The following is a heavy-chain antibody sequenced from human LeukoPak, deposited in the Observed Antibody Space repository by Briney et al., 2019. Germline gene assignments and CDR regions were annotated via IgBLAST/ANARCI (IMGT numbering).Heavy chain of an antibody. V-gene: IGHV3-66*01. Sequence: PGGSLRLSCAASGFTFSSYWMTWVRQAPGKGLEWVSVIYSGGSTYYADSVKGRFTISRDNSKNTLYLQMNSLRAEDTAVYYCARDSGLVGALDYWGQGTLVTVSS. D-gene: IGHD1-26*01. CDR1: GFTFSSYW. CDR3: ARDSGLVGALDY. J-gene: IGHJ4*02. CDR2: IYSGGST.